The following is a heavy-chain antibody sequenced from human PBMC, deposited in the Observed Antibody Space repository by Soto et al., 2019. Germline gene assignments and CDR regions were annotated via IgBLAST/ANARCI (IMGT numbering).Heavy chain of an antibody. D-gene: IGHD3-3*01. Sequence: GASVKVSCKASGYIFTSYVMHWVRQAPGQRLEWMGWINAGNGNTKYSQKFQGRVTITRDTSASTAYMELRSLRSDDTAVYYCARDQGITTFGVYSMYYYGMDVWGPGTTVTV. J-gene: IGHJ6*02. CDR2: INAGNGNT. CDR1: GYIFTSYV. V-gene: IGHV1-3*01. CDR3: ARDQGITTFGVYSMYYYGMDV.